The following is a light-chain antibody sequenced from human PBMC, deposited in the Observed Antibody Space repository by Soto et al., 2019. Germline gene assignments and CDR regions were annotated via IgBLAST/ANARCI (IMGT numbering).Light chain of an antibody. CDR2: RAT. J-gene: IGLJ3*02. CDR1: TGAVTSGYY. Sequence: QAVVTQEPSLTVSPGETVTLTCASSTGAVTSGYYPSWFQQKPGQAPRALIHRATNKHSWTPARFSGSLLGGKAALTLSGVQPEDEAEYYCLMYYGGPWVFGGGTKVTVL. V-gene: IGLV7-43*01. CDR3: LMYYGGPWV.